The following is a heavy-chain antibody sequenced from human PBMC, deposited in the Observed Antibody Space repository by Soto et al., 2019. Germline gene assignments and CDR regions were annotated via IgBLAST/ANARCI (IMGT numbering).Heavy chain of an antibody. J-gene: IGHJ5*02. CDR1: GFTFSSYG. D-gene: IGHD2-2*01. CDR3: ARDKSCSSTSCYGENNWFDP. Sequence: QVQLVESGGGVVQPGRSLRLSCAASGFTFSSYGMHWVRQAPGKGLEWVAVIWYDGSNKYYADSVKGRFTISRDNSKNTLYLQMNSLRAEDTAVYYCARDKSCSSTSCYGENNWFDPWGQGTLVTVSS. CDR2: IWYDGSNK. V-gene: IGHV3-33*01.